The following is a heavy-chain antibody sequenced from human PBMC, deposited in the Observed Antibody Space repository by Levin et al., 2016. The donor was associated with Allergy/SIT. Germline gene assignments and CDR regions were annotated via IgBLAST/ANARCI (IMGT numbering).Heavy chain of an antibody. J-gene: IGHJ4*02. D-gene: IGHD5-18*01. CDR3: ARQLPNGYSYGLDY. CDR2: IYYSGST. V-gene: IGHV4-59*08. Sequence: WIRQPPGKGLEWIGYIYYSGSTNYNPSLKSRVTISVDTSKNQFSLKLSSVTAADTAVYYCARQLPNGYSYGLDYWGQGTLVTVSS.